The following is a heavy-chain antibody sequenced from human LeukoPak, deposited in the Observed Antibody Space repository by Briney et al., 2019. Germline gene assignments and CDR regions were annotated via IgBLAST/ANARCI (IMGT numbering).Heavy chain of an antibody. V-gene: IGHV1-69*13. CDR2: IIPIFGTA. CDR3: ARGSSDYYDSSGPFDY. Sequence: ASVKVSCKASGGTFSSYAISWVRQAPGQGLEWMGGIIPIFGTANYAQKFQGRVTITADESTSTAYMELSSPRSEDTAVYYCARGSSDYYDSSGPFDYWGQGTLVTVSS. D-gene: IGHD3-22*01. J-gene: IGHJ4*02. CDR1: GGTFSSYA.